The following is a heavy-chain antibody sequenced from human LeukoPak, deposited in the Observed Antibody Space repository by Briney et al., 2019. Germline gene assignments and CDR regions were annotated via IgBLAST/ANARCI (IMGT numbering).Heavy chain of an antibody. CDR1: GYTFTSYG. Sequence: GASVKVSCKASGYTFTSYGFSWVRQAPGRGLEWMGWISAYNGDTNYAQKLQGRVTMTTDTSTSTAYMELRSLRSDDTAVYYCARDANIVVVPAASSYYYGMDVWGQGTTVTVSS. D-gene: IGHD2-2*01. J-gene: IGHJ6*02. V-gene: IGHV1-18*01. CDR2: ISAYNGDT. CDR3: ARDANIVVVPAASSYYYGMDV.